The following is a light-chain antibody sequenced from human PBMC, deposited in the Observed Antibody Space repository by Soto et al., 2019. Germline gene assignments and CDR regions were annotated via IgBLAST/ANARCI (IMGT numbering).Light chain of an antibody. CDR3: CSYAGSAVV. V-gene: IGLV2-23*01. CDR2: EGS. J-gene: IGLJ2*01. Sequence: QSALTQPASVSGSPGQSITSSCTGTSSDVGSYNLVSWYQQHPGKAPKLMIYEGSKRPSGVSNRFSGSKSGNTASLTISGLQAEDEADYYFCSYAGSAVVFGGGTKLTVL. CDR1: SSDVGSYNL.